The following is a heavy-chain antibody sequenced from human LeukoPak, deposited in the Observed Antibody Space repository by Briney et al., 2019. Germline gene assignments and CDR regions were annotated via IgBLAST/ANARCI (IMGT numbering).Heavy chain of an antibody. CDR2: ISSSSSYI. Sequence: GGSLRLSCAASGFTFSSYSMNWVCQAPGKGLEWVSSISSSSSYIYYADSVKGRFTISRDNAKNSLYLQMNSLRAEDTAVYYCATDFRLPMDYWGQGTLVTVSS. V-gene: IGHV3-21*01. CDR1: GFTFSSYS. J-gene: IGHJ4*02. D-gene: IGHD3/OR15-3a*01. CDR3: ATDFRLPMDY.